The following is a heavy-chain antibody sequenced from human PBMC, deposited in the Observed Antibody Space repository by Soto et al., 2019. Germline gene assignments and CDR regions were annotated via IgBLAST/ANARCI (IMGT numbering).Heavy chain of an antibody. D-gene: IGHD6-13*01. CDR1: GFTFSSYW. V-gene: IGHV3-7*01. J-gene: IGHJ6*03. CDR3: ARARLGRQSSSWYYYYYMDV. Sequence: GGSLRLSCAASGFTFSSYWMSWVRQAPGKGLEWVANIKQDGSEKYYVDSVKGRFTISRDNAKNSLYLQMNSLRAEDTAVYYCARARLGRQSSSWYYYYYMDVWGKGTTVTVSS. CDR2: IKQDGSEK.